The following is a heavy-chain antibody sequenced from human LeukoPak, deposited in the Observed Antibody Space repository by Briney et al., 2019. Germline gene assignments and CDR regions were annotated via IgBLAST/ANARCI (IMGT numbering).Heavy chain of an antibody. CDR1: GGSISTYY. D-gene: IGHD3-10*01. Sequence: SETLSLTRTVSGGSISTYYWSWIRQPPGKGLEWIAYIDYSASTNYNPSLKSRVTISVDTSKNQFSLKLSSVTAADTAVYYCARESGAKGWFDPWGQGTLVTVSS. CDR3: ARESGAKGWFDP. CDR2: IDYSAST. V-gene: IGHV4-59*12. J-gene: IGHJ5*02.